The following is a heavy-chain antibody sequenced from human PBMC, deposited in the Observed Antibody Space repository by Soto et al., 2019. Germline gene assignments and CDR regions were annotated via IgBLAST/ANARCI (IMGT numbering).Heavy chain of an antibody. D-gene: IGHD2-21*02. CDR2: INRDGGST. Sequence: PGGSLRLSCAASGFPFDDYGMSWVRQAPGKGLEWVSGINRDGGSTGYADSVKGRFTISRDNAKNSLYLQMNSLRAEDTAVYYCARGGGNSYYYYGMDVWGQGTTVTVSS. J-gene: IGHJ6*02. CDR1: GFPFDDYG. V-gene: IGHV3-20*04. CDR3: ARGGGNSYYYYGMDV.